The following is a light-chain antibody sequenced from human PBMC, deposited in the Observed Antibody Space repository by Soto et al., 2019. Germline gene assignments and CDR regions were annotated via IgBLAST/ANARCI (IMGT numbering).Light chain of an antibody. CDR2: EVS. V-gene: IGLV2-14*03. CDR3: TSFTISISLVV. J-gene: IGLJ2*01. Sequence: QSALTQPASVSGSPGQSITISCTGTSSDVGGYNYVSWYQQHPGKAPKLLLYEVSSRPSGVSNRFSGSKSGNTASLTISGLRAEDEADYYCTSFTISISLVVFGGGTKLTVL. CDR1: SSDVGGYNY.